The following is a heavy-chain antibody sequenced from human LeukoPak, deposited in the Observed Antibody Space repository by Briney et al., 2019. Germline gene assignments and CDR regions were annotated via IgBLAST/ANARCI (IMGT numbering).Heavy chain of an antibody. V-gene: IGHV3-48*01. D-gene: IGHD3-10*01. CDR1: GFTFSDYS. Sequence: GSLRLSCAASGFTFSDYSMNWVRQAPGKGLEWVSYMTSSSSAIYYADSVKGRFTISRDNSKNTLYLQMNSLRAEDTAVYYCARDQITMVRGVMEYWGQGTLVTVSS. J-gene: IGHJ4*02. CDR3: ARDQITMVRGVMEY. CDR2: MTSSSSAI.